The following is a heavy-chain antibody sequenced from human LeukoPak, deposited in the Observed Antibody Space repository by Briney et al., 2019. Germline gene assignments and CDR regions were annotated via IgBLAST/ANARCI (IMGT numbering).Heavy chain of an antibody. Sequence: GGSLRLSCAASGFTFSSYWMHWVRQAPGKGLVWVSRINTDGSSTSYADSVKGRFTISRDNAKNTLYLQMNSLRAEDTAVYYCARSGLRSMTTVVTGDYWGQGTLVTVSS. CDR3: ARSGLRSMTTVVTGDY. CDR1: GFTFSSYW. CDR2: INTDGSST. D-gene: IGHD4-23*01. V-gene: IGHV3-74*01. J-gene: IGHJ4*02.